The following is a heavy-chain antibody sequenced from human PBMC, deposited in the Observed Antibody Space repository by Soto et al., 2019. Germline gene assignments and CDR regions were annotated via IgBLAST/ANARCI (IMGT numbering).Heavy chain of an antibody. Sequence: GASVKVSCKASGCTFTSYGISWVRQAPGQGLEWMGWISAYNGNTNYAQKLQGRVTMTTDTSTSTAYMELRSLRSDDTAVYYCARGTPSRAALKYNWFDPWGQGTLVTVSS. V-gene: IGHV1-18*01. CDR3: ARGTPSRAALKYNWFDP. J-gene: IGHJ5*02. D-gene: IGHD2-15*01. CDR2: ISAYNGNT. CDR1: GCTFTSYG.